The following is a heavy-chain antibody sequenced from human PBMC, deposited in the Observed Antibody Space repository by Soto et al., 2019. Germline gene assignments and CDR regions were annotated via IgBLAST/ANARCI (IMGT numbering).Heavy chain of an antibody. D-gene: IGHD3-10*01. V-gene: IGHV3-11*01. CDR1: GFTFSDYY. CDR2: ISSSGSTI. CDR3: ARVRYYSWGSSINWFDP. J-gene: IGHJ5*02. Sequence: QVQLVESGGGLVKPGGSLRLSCAASGFTFSDYYMSWIRQAPGKGLEWVSCISSSGSTIYYADSVKGRFTISRDNAKNSLYLQMNSLRAEDTAVDYCARVRYYSWGSSINWFDPWGQGSLVTVSS.